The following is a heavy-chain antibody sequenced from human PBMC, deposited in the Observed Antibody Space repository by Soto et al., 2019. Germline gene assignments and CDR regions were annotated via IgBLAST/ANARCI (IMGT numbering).Heavy chain of an antibody. CDR3: ARVVYRYSSSLSAFDI. CDR2: INPNSGGT. Sequence: ASVKVSCKASGYTFTGYYMHWVRQAPGQGLEWMGWINPNSGGTNYAQKFQDRVTMTRDTSISTAYMELSRLRSDDTAVYYCARVVYRYSSSLSAFDIWGQGTMVTVSS. J-gene: IGHJ3*02. CDR1: GYTFTGYY. V-gene: IGHV1-2*02. D-gene: IGHD6-13*01.